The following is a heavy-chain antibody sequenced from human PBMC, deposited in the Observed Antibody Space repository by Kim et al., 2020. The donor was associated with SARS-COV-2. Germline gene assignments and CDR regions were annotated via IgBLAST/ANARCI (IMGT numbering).Heavy chain of an antibody. J-gene: IGHJ6*02. CDR3: TVGATYCSGYTCQRRGLYYYYGVDV. D-gene: IGHD2-15*01. CDR2: IRSKTYGGTT. V-gene: IGHV3-49*04. CDR1: GFTFGDYA. Sequence: GGSLRLSCTASGFTFGDYAMSWVRQAPGKGLEWVGFIRSKTYGGTTQYAASVKGRFTISRDDSKSIAYLQMNSLQTEDTGVYYCTVGATYCSGYTCQRRGLYYYYGVDVWGQGTTVTVSS.